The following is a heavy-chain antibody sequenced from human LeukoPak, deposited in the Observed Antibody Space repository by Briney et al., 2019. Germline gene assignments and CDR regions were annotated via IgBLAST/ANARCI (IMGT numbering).Heavy chain of an antibody. V-gene: IGHV3-53*01. J-gene: IGHJ4*02. Sequence: GGSLRLSCAASGFTVSSNYMSWVRQAPGKGLEWVSVIYSGGSTYYADSVKGRFTISRDNSKNTLYLQMNSLRAEDTAVYYCARDGAEWELLPHPFDYWGQGTLVTVSS. CDR3: ARDGAEWELLPHPFDY. D-gene: IGHD1-26*01. CDR2: IYSGGST. CDR1: GFTVSSNY.